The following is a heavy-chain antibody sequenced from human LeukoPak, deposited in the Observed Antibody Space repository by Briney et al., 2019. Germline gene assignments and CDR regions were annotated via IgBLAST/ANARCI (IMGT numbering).Heavy chain of an antibody. CDR1: GYTFTAYY. CDR3: GRGIQSFDP. CDR2: IDPNSGNT. J-gene: IGHJ5*02. Sequence: ASVKVSCKASGYTFTAYYIHWVRQAPGQGLEWMGRIDPNSGNTIYAQKFQDRVTMTRDTSLSAAYMEISRLTYDDTAVYYCGRGIQSFDPWGQGTLVTVSS. V-gene: IGHV1-2*06.